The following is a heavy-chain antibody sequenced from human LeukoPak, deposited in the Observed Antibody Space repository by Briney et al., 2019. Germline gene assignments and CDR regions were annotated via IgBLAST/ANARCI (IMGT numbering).Heavy chain of an antibody. D-gene: IGHD3-3*01. CDR3: ATHRVSGWSGYFDY. Sequence: SETLSLTCTVSGGSISSSSYYWGWIRQPPGKGLEWMGSIYETGSTYYHSSLKSRLTISVDTSKNQFSLKLSSVTAADTAVYYCATHRVSGWSGYFDYWGQGALVTVSS. CDR2: IYETGST. V-gene: IGHV4-39*01. J-gene: IGHJ4*02. CDR1: GGSISSSSYY.